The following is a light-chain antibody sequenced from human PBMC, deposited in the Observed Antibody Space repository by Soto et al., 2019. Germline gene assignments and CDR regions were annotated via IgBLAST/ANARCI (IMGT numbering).Light chain of an antibody. CDR1: SSDVGGYDY. CDR2: EVT. Sequence: SALTQPASVSGSPGQSIALSCTGTSSDVGGYDYVSWYQQQPDKAPKLMIYEVTQRPSGVSNRFSGSKSGNTASLTISGLQAEDEADYYCSPHTSGSTRVFGTGTKVTVL. CDR3: SPHTSGSTRV. V-gene: IGLV2-14*01. J-gene: IGLJ1*01.